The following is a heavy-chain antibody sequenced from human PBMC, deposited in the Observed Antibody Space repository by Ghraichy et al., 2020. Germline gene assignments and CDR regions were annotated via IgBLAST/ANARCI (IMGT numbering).Heavy chain of an antibody. Sequence: GGSLRLSCAASGFTFSNFAMSWVRQAPGKGLGWVSAVTASGSSTHYADSVKGRFTISRDNSKNTVYLQMNSLRPEDTAMYYCAARGVGLPAFDIWGQGTMVTVSS. CDR1: GFTFSNFA. V-gene: IGHV3-23*01. CDR3: AARGVGLPAFDI. CDR2: VTASGSST. J-gene: IGHJ3*02.